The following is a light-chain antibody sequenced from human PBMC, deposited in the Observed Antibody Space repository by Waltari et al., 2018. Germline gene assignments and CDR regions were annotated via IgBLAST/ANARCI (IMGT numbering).Light chain of an antibody. V-gene: IGKV1-12*01. Sequence: DIEMTQSPSSVSASVGDSVTITCRASQEITRWWAWYQQRPGKAPTLLFYGVSTLQRGVPSRFSGSHSVTNFTLTISTLQPDDFATYYCQQAQSLPITFGQGTRLEIK. CDR2: GVS. CDR1: QEITRW. J-gene: IGKJ5*01. CDR3: QQAQSLPIT.